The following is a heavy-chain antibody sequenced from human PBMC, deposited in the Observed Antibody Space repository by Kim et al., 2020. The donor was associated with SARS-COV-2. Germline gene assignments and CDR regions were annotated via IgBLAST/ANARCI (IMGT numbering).Heavy chain of an antibody. D-gene: IGHD3-10*01. CDR2: ITDKSQNYAT. J-gene: IGHJ5*02. Sequence: GGSLRLSCTASGFSVSDFHVHWVRQASGKGLEWVGRITDKSQNYATAYGASVKGRFTISTDDSKNTAFLQMNALKTEDTAVYYCWGLISGRNSFDPWGQGILVTVSS. CDR3: WGLISGRNSFDP. V-gene: IGHV3-73*01. CDR1: GFSVSDFH.